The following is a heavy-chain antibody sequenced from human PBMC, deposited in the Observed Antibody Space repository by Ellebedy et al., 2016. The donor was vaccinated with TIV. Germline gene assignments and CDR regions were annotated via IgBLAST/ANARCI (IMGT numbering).Heavy chain of an antibody. V-gene: IGHV3-7*03. CDR3: ARDNTNPRSAFDI. CDR1: GLTFSSYF. Sequence: GESLKISCAASGLTFSSYFMSWVRQAPGKGLEWVASIKPDGSVTYYADSVEGRFTISRDNAKSSLYLQMSSLRAEDTAVYYCARDNTNPRSAFDIWGQGTMVTVSS. J-gene: IGHJ3*02. CDR2: IKPDGSVT.